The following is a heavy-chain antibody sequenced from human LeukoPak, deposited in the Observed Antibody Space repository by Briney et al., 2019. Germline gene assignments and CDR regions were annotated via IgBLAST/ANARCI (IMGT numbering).Heavy chain of an antibody. CDR1: GFTFSSYS. Sequence: PGGSLRLSCAASGFTFSSYSMNWVRQAPGKGLEWVSSISSSSSYIYYADSVEGRFTISRDNAKNSLYLQMNSLRAEDTAVYYCARGVGYYDSSGLSWGQGTLVTVSS. D-gene: IGHD3-22*01. CDR2: ISSSSSYI. CDR3: ARGVGYYDSSGLS. J-gene: IGHJ5*02. V-gene: IGHV3-21*01.